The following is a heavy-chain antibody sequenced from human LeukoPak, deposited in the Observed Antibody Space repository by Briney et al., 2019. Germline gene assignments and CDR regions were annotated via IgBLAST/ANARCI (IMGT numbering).Heavy chain of an antibody. J-gene: IGHJ6*02. D-gene: IGHD6-13*01. Sequence: GGSLRLSCATSGFTVSSNYMSWVRQAPGKGLEWVSVIYSGGSTYYADSVKGRFTISRDNPKNTLYLQMNSLRAEDTAVYYRARLAAVHGMDVWGQGTTVTVSS. CDR2: IYSGGST. CDR1: GFTVSSNY. CDR3: ARLAAVHGMDV. V-gene: IGHV3-66*01.